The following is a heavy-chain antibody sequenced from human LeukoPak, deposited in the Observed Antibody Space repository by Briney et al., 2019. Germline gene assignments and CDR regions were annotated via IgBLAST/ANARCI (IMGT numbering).Heavy chain of an antibody. V-gene: IGHV3-30*04. CDR2: ISYDGSNK. CDR3: ASGSSGSYYIPWFDP. Sequence: GRSLRLSYAASGFTFSDYDMHWVRQAPGKGLEWVAVISYDGSNKYYADSVKGRFTISRDNSKNTLYLQMNSLRAEDTAVYYCASGSSGSYYIPWFDPWGQGTLVTVSS. J-gene: IGHJ5*02. CDR1: GFTFSDYD. D-gene: IGHD3-10*01.